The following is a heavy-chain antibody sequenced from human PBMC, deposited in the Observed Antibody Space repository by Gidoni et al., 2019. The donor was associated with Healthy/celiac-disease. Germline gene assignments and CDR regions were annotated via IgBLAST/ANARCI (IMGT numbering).Heavy chain of an antibody. V-gene: IGHV3-9*01. Sequence: NSGSIGYADSVKGRFTISRDNAKNSLYLQMNSLRAEDTALYYCVINGYGYPYWGQGTLVTVSS. CDR2: NSGSI. J-gene: IGHJ4*02. CDR3: VINGYGYPY. D-gene: IGHD5-18*01.